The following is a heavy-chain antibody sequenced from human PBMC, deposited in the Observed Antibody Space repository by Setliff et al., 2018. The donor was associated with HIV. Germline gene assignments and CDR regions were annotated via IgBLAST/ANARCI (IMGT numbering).Heavy chain of an antibody. D-gene: IGHD3-22*01. CDR2: VDSEDGDT. J-gene: IGHJ2*01. CDR3: ARHQAPYYGSSGYNPNWYFDL. CDR1: GYTFTDSY. Sequence: GASVKVSCKASGYTFTDSYIHWVQQAPGKGLEWMGRVDSEDGDTVFGEKFQGRVTITTDTSASTAYMELNSLSSEDTAVYYCARHQAPYYGSSGYNPNWYFDLWGRGTLVTVSS. V-gene: IGHV1-69-2*01.